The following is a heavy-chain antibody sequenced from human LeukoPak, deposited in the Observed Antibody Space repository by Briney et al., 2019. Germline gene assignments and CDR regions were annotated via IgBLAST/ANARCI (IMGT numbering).Heavy chain of an antibody. Sequence: SETLSLTCTVSGGSISSGDYYWSWIRQPPGKGLEWIGYIYYSGSTYYNPSRKSRVPISVDTSKNQFSLKLSSVTAADTAVYYCAALHYYCSSTSCYYHFDYWGQGTLVTVSS. CDR1: GGSISSGDYY. J-gene: IGHJ4*02. CDR2: IYYSGST. CDR3: AALHYYCSSTSCYYHFDY. V-gene: IGHV4-30-4*01. D-gene: IGHD2-2*01.